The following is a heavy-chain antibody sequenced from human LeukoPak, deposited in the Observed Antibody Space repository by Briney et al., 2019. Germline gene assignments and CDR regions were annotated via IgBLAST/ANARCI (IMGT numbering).Heavy chain of an antibody. V-gene: IGHV3-7*01. CDR2: IKQDGSEK. D-gene: IGHD2-2*01. CDR3: ARARRRIYCSSTSCSGKAYYYYMDV. J-gene: IGHJ6*03. CDR1: GFTFSSYW. Sequence: GGSLRLSCAASGFTFSSYWMSWVRQAPGKGLEWVANIKQDGSEKYYVDSVKGRFTISRDNAKNSLYLQMNSLRAEDTAVYYCARARRRIYCSSTSCSGKAYYYYMDVWGKGTTVTVSS.